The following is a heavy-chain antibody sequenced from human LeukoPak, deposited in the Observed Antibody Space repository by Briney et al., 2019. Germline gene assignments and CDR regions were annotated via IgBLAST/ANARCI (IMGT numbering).Heavy chain of an antibody. D-gene: IGHD2-2*01. J-gene: IGHJ5*02. V-gene: IGHV1-8*01. CDR3: ARMRKSGQLRTNNPGYNWFDP. Sequence: ASVKVSCKASGYTFTSYDINWVRQATGQGLEWMGWMNPNSGNTGYAQKFQGRVTVTRNTSISTAYMELSSLRSEDTAVYYCARMRKSGQLRTNNPGYNWFDPWGQGTLVTVSS. CDR1: GYTFTSYD. CDR2: MNPNSGNT.